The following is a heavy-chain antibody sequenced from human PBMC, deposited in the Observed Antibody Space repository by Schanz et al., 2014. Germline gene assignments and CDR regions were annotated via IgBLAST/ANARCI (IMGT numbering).Heavy chain of an antibody. D-gene: IGHD3-10*01. CDR2: IIPVLNIA. V-gene: IGHV1-69*09. J-gene: IGHJ4*02. CDR1: GYTFTSDS. CDR3: ARGRGFYDY. Sequence: QVQLVQSGAEVKKPGASVKVSCKASGYTFTSDSMHWVRQAPGQGLEWMGKIIPVLNIATYAQRFQGIVSITADTSTNTAYMELSSLTSEDTAVHYCARGRGFYDYWGQGTLVTVSS.